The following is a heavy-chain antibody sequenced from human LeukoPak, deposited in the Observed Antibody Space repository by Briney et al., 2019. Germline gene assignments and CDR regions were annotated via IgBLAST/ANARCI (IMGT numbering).Heavy chain of an antibody. V-gene: IGHV3-33*01. D-gene: IGHD6-19*01. J-gene: IGHJ4*02. CDR1: GFTFSSYG. Sequence: PGGSLRLSCAASGFTFSSYGMHWVRQAPGKGLEWVAVIWYDGSNKYYADSVKGRFTISRDNSKNTVDLQMYSLRAGDSAVYYCARSLGSGWIHLVEYWGQGTLVTVS. CDR3: ARSLGSGWIHLVEY. CDR2: IWYDGSNK.